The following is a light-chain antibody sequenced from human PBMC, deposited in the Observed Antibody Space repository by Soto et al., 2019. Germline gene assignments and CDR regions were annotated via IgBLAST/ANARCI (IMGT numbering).Light chain of an antibody. CDR1: QSVSTY. CDR3: QQRSNWPIT. V-gene: IGKV3-11*01. Sequence: EIVLTQSPATLSLSPGGRAALSCRASQSVSTYLAWYQQKPGQAPRLFIYDASNRAKGIPARFSGSGPGTDFTLTISSLEPEDFAVYYCQQRSNWPITFGQGTRL. J-gene: IGKJ5*01. CDR2: DAS.